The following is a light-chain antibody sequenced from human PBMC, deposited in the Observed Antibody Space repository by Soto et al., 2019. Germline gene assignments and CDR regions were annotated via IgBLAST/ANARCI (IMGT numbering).Light chain of an antibody. Sequence: EIVLTQSPGTLSLSPGERATLSCRASQSVSSSYLAWYQQKPAQAPRLLIYGASSRATGIPDRFSGSGSGTDFTLTISRLEPEDFEVYYCQEYGSSRTFGKGTKV. J-gene: IGKJ1*01. CDR2: GAS. V-gene: IGKV3-20*01. CDR3: QEYGSSRT. CDR1: QSVSSSY.